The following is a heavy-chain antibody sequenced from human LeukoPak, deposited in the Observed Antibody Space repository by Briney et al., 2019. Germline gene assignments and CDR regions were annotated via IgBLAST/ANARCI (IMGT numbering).Heavy chain of an antibody. V-gene: IGHV1-69*05. Sequence: GASVKVSCKASGGTFSSYAISWVRQAPGQGLEWMGGIIPIFGTANYAQKFQGRVTITTDESTSTAYMELSSLRSEDTAVYYCARVKYSSGVFDYWGQGTLVTVSS. CDR3: ARVKYSSGVFDY. CDR1: GGTFSSYA. J-gene: IGHJ4*02. CDR2: IIPIFGTA. D-gene: IGHD6-25*01.